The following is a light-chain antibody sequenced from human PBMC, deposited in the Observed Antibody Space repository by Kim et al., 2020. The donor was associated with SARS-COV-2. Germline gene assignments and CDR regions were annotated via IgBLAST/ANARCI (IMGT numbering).Light chain of an antibody. J-gene: IGKJ1*01. CDR1: QNIATY. CDR3: QQYYSTPRT. V-gene: IGKV1-39*01. Sequence: VQMTQSPSSLSASVGDRVTITCRATQNIATYLNWYQQKPGKAPKLLIYATSSLQTGVPSRFSGSGSGAEFTLTISSLQPEDFATYYCQQYYSTPRTFGQGTKVEIK. CDR2: ATS.